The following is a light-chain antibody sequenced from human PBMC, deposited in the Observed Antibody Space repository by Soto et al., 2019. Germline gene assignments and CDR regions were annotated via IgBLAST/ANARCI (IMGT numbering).Light chain of an antibody. CDR2: GAS. CDR1: QGVNTR. J-gene: IGKJ4*01. Sequence: IVLTHSAAALSSLPGDRVTLSCRASQGVNTRLAWYQHRPGQAPRLLIYGASTRATGITATFSGSGSGTDFTLTISRLEPEDFAVYYCQQFSSYPLTFGGGTKWIS. CDR3: QQFSSYPLT. V-gene: IGKV3D-11*03.